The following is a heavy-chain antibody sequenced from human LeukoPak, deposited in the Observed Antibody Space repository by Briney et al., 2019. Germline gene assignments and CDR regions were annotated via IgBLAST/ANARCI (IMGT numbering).Heavy chain of an antibody. CDR1: GGTFSSYA. J-gene: IGHJ6*03. CDR2: IIPIFGTV. V-gene: IGHV1-69*05. D-gene: IGHD4-17*01. CDR3: ARVPGAPYGYMDV. Sequence: ASVKVSCKASGGTFSSYAISWVRQAPGQGLEWMGGIIPIFGTVNYAQKFQGRVTITTDESTSTAYMELSSLRSEDTAVYYCARVPGAPYGYMDVWGKGTTVTVSS.